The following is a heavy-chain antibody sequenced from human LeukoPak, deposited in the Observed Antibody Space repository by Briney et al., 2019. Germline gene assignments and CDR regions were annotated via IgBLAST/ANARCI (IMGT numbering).Heavy chain of an antibody. CDR3: ARDPESSGYGAGYYYYGMDV. V-gene: IGHV3-66*01. J-gene: IGHJ6*02. Sequence: GGSLRLSCAASGFTVSSNYMSWVRQAPGKGLEWVSVIYSGGSTYYADSVKDRFTISRDNSKNTLYLQMNSLRAEDTAVYYCARDPESSGYGAGYYYYGMDVWGQGTTVTVSS. CDR2: IYSGGST. D-gene: IGHD5-12*01. CDR1: GFTVSSNY.